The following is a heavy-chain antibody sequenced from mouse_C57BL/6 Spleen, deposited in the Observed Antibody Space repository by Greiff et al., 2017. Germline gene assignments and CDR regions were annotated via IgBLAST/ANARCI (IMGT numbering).Heavy chain of an antibody. J-gene: IGHJ2*01. Sequence: EAGGGLVQPKGSLKLSCAASGFTFNTYAMHWVRQAPGKGLEWVARIRSKSSNYATYYADSVKDRFTISRDDSQSMLYLQMNNLKTEDTAMYYCVREGIDDGYPYYFDYWGQGTTLTVSS. CDR2: IRSKSSNYAT. CDR3: VREGIDDGYPYYFDY. CDR1: GFTFNTYA. V-gene: IGHV10-3*01. D-gene: IGHD2-3*01.